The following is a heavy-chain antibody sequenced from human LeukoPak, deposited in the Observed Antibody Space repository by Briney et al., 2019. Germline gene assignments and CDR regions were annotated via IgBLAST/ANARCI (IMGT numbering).Heavy chain of an antibody. CDR2: ISGRGGST. J-gene: IGHJ4*02. D-gene: IGHD3-9*01. V-gene: IGHV3-23*01. Sequence: GGSLRLSCAASGFSFSSYAMSWVRQAPGKGLEWVSSISGRGGSTYNADSVKGRFTISRDNSKNTLYLQMNSLRAEDTAVYYCAKGHDILTGRHFDYWGQGTLVTVSS. CDR1: GFSFSSYA. CDR3: AKGHDILTGRHFDY.